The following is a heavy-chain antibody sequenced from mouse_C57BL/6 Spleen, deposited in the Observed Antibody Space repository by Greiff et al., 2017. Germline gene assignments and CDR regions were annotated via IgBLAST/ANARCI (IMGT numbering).Heavy chain of an antibody. Sequence: EVQLVESEGGLVQPGSSMKLSCTASGFTFSDYYMAWVRQVPEKGLEWVANINYDGSSTYYLDSLKSRFIISRDNAKNILYLQMSSLKSEDTATYYCARYDYDRDYYYAMLYWGQGTSVTVSS. CDR3: ARYDYDRDYYYAMLY. J-gene: IGHJ4*01. CDR1: GFTFSDYY. D-gene: IGHD2-4*01. CDR2: INYDGSST. V-gene: IGHV5-16*01.